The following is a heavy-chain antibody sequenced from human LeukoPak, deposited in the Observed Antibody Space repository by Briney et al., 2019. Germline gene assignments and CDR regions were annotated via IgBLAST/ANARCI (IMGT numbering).Heavy chain of an antibody. V-gene: IGHV3-13*01. CDR1: GFTFSSYD. J-gene: IGHJ6*03. Sequence: PGGSLRLSCAASGFTFSSYDMHWVRQATGEGLEWVSAIGTAGDTYYPGSVKGRFTISRENAKNSLYLQMNSLRPGDTAVYYCARALGRGNYYYYYMDVWGKGTTVTISS. D-gene: IGHD7-27*01. CDR3: ARALGRGNYYYYYMDV. CDR2: IGTAGDT.